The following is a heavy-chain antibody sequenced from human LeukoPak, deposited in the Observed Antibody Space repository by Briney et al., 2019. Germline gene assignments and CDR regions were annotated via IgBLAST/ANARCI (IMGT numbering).Heavy chain of an antibody. D-gene: IGHD5-12*01. Sequence: GGSLRLSCAASGFTFSSYAMHWVRQAPGKGLEWVAVISYDGSNKYYADSVKGRFTISRDNSKNTLYLQMNSLRAEDTAVYYCARQYSGYDRTMNFDYWGQGTLVIVSS. J-gene: IGHJ4*02. CDR1: GFTFSSYA. CDR3: ARQYSGYDRTMNFDY. V-gene: IGHV3-30*01. CDR2: ISYDGSNK.